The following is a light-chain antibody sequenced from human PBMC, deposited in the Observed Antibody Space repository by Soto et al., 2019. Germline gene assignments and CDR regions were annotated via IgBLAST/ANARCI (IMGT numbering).Light chain of an antibody. Sequence: EIVLTQSPGTLSLSPGEKATLSCRASQSVSNSYLAWYQQKPGQAPRLLIYGASSRATGIPDRFSGSGSGTDFTLTINRLEPEDFAVYYCQQYGTSRAFGQGTKVENK. CDR1: QSVSNSY. CDR3: QQYGTSRA. J-gene: IGKJ1*01. CDR2: GAS. V-gene: IGKV3-20*01.